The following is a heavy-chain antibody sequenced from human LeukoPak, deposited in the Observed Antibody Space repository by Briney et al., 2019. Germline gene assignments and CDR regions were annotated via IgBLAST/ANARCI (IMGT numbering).Heavy chain of an antibody. V-gene: IGHV3-23*01. Sequence: GGSLRLSCAASGFTFNNYAMSWVRQAPGKGLEWVSAISGSGGSTYYADSVKGRFTISRDNSKNTLYLQMNSLRAEDTAVYYCAKDDHDSSGYPFDYWGQGTLVTVSS. CDR3: AKDDHDSSGYPFDY. CDR2: ISGSGGST. J-gene: IGHJ4*02. D-gene: IGHD3-22*01. CDR1: GFTFNNYA.